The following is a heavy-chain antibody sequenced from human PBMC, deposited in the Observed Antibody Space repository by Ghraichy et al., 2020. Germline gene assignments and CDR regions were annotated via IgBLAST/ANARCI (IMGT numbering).Heavy chain of an antibody. CDR1: GFTFNNYA. Sequence: GGSLRLSCAASGFTFNNYAMSWVRQAPGKGLKWVSTVSGSGGSTYYADSVKGRFTIFRDNSKNTLYLQMNSLRAEDTAVYYCAKDHPTVTTSDYWGQGTLVTVSS. D-gene: IGHD4-17*01. CDR3: AKDHPTVTTSDY. J-gene: IGHJ4*02. V-gene: IGHV3-23*01. CDR2: VSGSGGST.